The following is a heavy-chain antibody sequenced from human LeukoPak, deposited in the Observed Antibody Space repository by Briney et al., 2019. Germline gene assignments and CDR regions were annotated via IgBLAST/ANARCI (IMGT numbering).Heavy chain of an antibody. Sequence: SETLSLTCTVSGYSISSGYYWGWIRQPPGTGLEWIGNMYHTGNTDYNPSLKSRVTISIDTSKNQFSLKLSSVTAADTAVYYCARARITMVRGSRAGLYFQHWGQGTLVTVSS. CDR3: ARARITMVRGSRAGLYFQH. V-gene: IGHV4-38-2*02. CDR2: MYHTGNT. J-gene: IGHJ1*01. D-gene: IGHD3-10*01. CDR1: GYSISSGYY.